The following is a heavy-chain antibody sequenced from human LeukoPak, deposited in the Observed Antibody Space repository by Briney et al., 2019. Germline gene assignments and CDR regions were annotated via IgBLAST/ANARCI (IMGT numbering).Heavy chain of an antibody. D-gene: IGHD3-16*01. J-gene: IGHJ4*02. Sequence: GESLKISCKASGSSFTNFWIGWVRQTPGKGLEWIGSMYPGNSDTRYSPSFQGHVTISADSSSTTAYLQWSSLKASDTAMFYCARTVGGDYFDYWGQGTLVTVSS. CDR1: GSSFTNFW. CDR3: ARTVGGDYFDY. CDR2: MYPGNSDT. V-gene: IGHV5-51*01.